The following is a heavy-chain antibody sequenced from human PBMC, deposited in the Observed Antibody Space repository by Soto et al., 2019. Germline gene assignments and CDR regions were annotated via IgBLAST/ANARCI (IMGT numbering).Heavy chain of an antibody. CDR2: INERGTI. J-gene: IGHJ5*02. V-gene: IGHV4-34*02. Sequence: QVQLQQWGAGLLKPSETLSLTCGVLNGSLSDHYWSWIRQTPGKGLEWIGVINERGTINYNPSLRTRVTISRATSKNQFSLKPNSVTPAATALYYCARGGNIVRGRARWFDPWGQGTLVTVSS. CDR1: NGSLSDHY. CDR3: ARGGNIVRGRARWFDP. D-gene: IGHD3-10*01.